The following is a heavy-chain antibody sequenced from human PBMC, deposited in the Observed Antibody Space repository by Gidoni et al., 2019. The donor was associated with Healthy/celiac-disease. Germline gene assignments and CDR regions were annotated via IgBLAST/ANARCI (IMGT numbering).Heavy chain of an antibody. V-gene: IGHV3-33*01. CDR2: IWYDGSNK. CDR1: GFTFSSSG. D-gene: IGHD3-10*01. J-gene: IGHJ4*02. Sequence: QVQLVESGGGVVQPGRSLRLSCAASGFTFSSSGRHWVRQAPGKGLEWVAVIWYDGSNKYYADSVKGRFTISRDNSKNTLYLQMNSLRAEDTAVYYCAREPPPGSGSYYKSLDYWGQGTLVTVSS. CDR3: AREPPPGSGSYYKSLDY.